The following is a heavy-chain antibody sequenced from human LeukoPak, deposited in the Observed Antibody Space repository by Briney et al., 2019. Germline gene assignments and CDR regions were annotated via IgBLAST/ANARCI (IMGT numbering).Heavy chain of an antibody. D-gene: IGHD3-10*01. Sequence: GGSLRLSCAASGFTFSSYGMHWVRQAPGKGLEWVAFIRYDGSKKYYADSVKGRFTISRDNSKNTLYLQMNSLRAEDTAVYYCANYGLLWFGELFNPFDYWGQGTLVTVSS. CDR3: ANYGLLWFGELFNPFDY. CDR1: GFTFSSYG. CDR2: IRYDGSKK. V-gene: IGHV3-30*02. J-gene: IGHJ4*02.